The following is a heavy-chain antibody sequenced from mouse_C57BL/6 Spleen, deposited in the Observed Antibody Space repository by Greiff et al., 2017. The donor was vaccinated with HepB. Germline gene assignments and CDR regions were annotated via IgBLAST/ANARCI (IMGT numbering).Heavy chain of an antibody. CDR2: IHPSDSDT. Sequence: QVQLQQPGAELVKPGASVKVSCKASGYTFTSYWMHWVKQRPGQGLEWIGRIHPSDSDTNYNQKFKGKATLTVDKSSSTAYMQHSSLTSEDSAVYYCAILITTVVADYYAMDYWGQGTSVTVST. J-gene: IGHJ4*01. D-gene: IGHD1-1*01. V-gene: IGHV1-74*01. CDR1: GYTFTSYW. CDR3: AILITTVVADYYAMDY.